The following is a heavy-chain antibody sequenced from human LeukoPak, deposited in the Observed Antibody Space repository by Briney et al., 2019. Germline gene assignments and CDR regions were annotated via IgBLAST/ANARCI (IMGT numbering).Heavy chain of an antibody. D-gene: IGHD6-13*01. J-gene: IGHJ4*02. CDR3: ARGQHAVAAAPFDY. V-gene: IGHV4-59*01. CDR1: GGSISSYY. Sequence: SETLSLTCTVSGGSISSYYWSWIRQPPGKGLEWIGYIYYSGSTNYNPSLKSRVTISVDTSKNQLSLKLSSVTAADTAVYYCARGQHAVAAAPFDYWGQGTLVTVSS. CDR2: IYYSGST.